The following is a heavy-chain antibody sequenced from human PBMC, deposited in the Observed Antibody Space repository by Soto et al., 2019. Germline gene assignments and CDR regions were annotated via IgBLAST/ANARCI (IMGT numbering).Heavy chain of an antibody. D-gene: IGHD6-13*01. CDR2: ISAYNGNT. J-gene: IGHJ6*02. CDR3: ARDNVGSSSWRYYYGMDV. V-gene: IGHV1-18*01. Sequence: QVQLVQSGAEVKKPGASVKVSCKASGYTFTSYGISWVRQAPGQGLEWMGWISAYNGNTNYAQKLQGRVTMTIDTSTSTAYMELRSLRSDDTAVYYCARDNVGSSSWRYYYGMDVWGQGTTVTVSS. CDR1: GYTFTSYG.